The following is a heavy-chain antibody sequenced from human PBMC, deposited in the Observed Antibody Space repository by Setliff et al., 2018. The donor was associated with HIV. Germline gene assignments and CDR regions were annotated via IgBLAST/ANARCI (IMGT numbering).Heavy chain of an antibody. D-gene: IGHD3-22*01. J-gene: IGHJ3*02. V-gene: IGHV1-8*01. Sequence: GASVKVSCKVSGYTLTELSIHWVRQAPGKGLEWMGWMNPNSGNTGYAQKFQGRVTMTRNTSISTAYMELSSLRSEDTAVYYCARADYDSSGYDAFDMWGQGTMVTVSS. CDR2: MNPNSGNT. CDR1: GYTLTELS. CDR3: ARADYDSSGYDAFDM.